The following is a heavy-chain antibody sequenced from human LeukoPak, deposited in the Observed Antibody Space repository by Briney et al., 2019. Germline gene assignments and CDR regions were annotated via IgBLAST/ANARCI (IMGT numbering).Heavy chain of an antibody. CDR3: AREVPALGFDY. Sequence: GGSLRLSCAVSGYTFSNYWMSWVRQAPGKGLEWVANIKEDGSEKYYVDSVKGRFTISRDNAKNSLYLQMNSLRAEDTAVYYCAREVPALGFDYWGQGTLVTVSS. D-gene: IGHD2-2*01. J-gene: IGHJ4*02. CDR1: GYTFSNYW. V-gene: IGHV3-7*01. CDR2: IKEDGSEK.